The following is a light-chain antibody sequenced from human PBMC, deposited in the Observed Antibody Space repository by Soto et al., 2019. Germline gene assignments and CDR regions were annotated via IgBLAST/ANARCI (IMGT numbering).Light chain of an antibody. CDR3: QQHNNWPLWT. CDR1: QSVSSN. Sequence: EIVMTQSPATLSVSPGERATLSCRASQSVSSNLAWYQQKPGQAPRLLMYGASPRATGIPDRFSGSGSGTEFTLTISSLQSEDFAVYYCQQHNNWPLWTFGQGTKVEIK. V-gene: IGKV3-15*01. CDR2: GAS. J-gene: IGKJ1*01.